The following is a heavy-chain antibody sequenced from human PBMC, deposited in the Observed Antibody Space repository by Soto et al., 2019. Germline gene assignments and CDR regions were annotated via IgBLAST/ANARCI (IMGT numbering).Heavy chain of an antibody. D-gene: IGHD3-3*01. CDR1: GFTFSSYA. CDR2: ISSDGSNE. J-gene: IGHJ1*01. CDR3: ARDESRFLEWSLCDH. Sequence: QVQLVESGGGVVQPGRSLRLSCPASGFTFSSYAMHWVRQAPGKGLEWVAVISSDGSNEYYADSVKGRFTISRDNSKKTLYLQMNSLRPEDTAVYYCARDESRFLEWSLCDHWGQGTLVAVSS. V-gene: IGHV3-30-3*01.